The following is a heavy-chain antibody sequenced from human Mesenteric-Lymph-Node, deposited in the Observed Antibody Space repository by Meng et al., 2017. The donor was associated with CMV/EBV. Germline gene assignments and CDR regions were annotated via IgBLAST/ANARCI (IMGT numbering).Heavy chain of an antibody. Sequence: PETLSLTCTVSGDSVSSTNHYWNWVRQPPGKGLEWIGFVYYSGTTNYNPSLKSRVTISVDTSKNQFSLRLSSVTAADTARYYCARAFCSGGSCYGLYYYYGMDVWGQGTTVTVSS. J-gene: IGHJ6*02. CDR1: GDSVSSTNHY. CDR3: ARAFCSGGSCYGLYYYYGMDV. CDR2: VYYSGTT. V-gene: IGHV4-61*01. D-gene: IGHD2-15*01.